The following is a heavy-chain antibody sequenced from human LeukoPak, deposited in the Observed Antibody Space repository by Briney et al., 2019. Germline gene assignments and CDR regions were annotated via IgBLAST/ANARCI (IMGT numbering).Heavy chain of an antibody. CDR1: GFTFSNYW. CDR2: INRDGSER. CDR3: ARRNAMDV. Sequence: GGSLRLSCAASGFTFSNYWMPWVRQAPGQGLEWVANINRDGSERYYVDSVKGRFTISRDDAKSSLYLQMNSLRAEDTAVYYCARRNAMDVWGQGTTVIVFS. J-gene: IGHJ6*02. V-gene: IGHV3-7*03.